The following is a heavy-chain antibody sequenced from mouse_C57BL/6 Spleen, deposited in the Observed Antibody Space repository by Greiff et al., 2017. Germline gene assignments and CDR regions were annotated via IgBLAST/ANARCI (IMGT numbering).Heavy chain of an antibody. V-gene: IGHV1-82*01. CDR3: ARGGVTPYAMDY. CDR2: IYPGDGDT. CDR1: GYAFSSSW. Sequence: VQLQQSGPELVKPGASVKISCKASGYAFSSSWMNWVKQRPGKGLEWIGRIYPGDGDTNYNGKFKGKATLTADKSSSTAYMQLSSLTSEDSAVYFCARGGVTPYAMDYWGKGTSVTVSS. D-gene: IGHD2-2*01. J-gene: IGHJ4*01.